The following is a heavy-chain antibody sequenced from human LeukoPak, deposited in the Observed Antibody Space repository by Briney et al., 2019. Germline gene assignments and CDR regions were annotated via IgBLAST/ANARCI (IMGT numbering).Heavy chain of an antibody. Sequence: SQTLSLTCTVSGGSISSGSYYWSWIRQPAGKGLEWIGRIYTSGSTNYNPPLKSRVTISVDTSKKQFSLKLSSVTAADTAVYYCARDLTIYYFDYWGQGTLVTVSS. V-gene: IGHV4-61*02. J-gene: IGHJ4*02. CDR1: GGSISSGSYY. CDR2: IYTSGST. CDR3: ARDLTIYYFDY. D-gene: IGHD1-1*01.